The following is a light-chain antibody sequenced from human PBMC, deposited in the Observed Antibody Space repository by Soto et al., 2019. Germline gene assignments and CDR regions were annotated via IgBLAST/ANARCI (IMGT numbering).Light chain of an antibody. CDR3: QQRDKWPRT. V-gene: IGKV3-11*01. J-gene: IGKJ2*01. CDR1: QSVSSY. Sequence: EIVLTQSPATLSLSPGERATLSCRASQSVSSYLAWYQHKPGQAPRLLIYGASNRATDIPARFSGRGSGTDFPLPISSLESGDSAVYYCQQRDKWPRTFGQGTKLEIK. CDR2: GAS.